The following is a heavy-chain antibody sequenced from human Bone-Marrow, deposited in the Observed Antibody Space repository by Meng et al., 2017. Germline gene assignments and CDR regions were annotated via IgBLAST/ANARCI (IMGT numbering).Heavy chain of an antibody. V-gene: IGHV4-31*03. CDR3: ASLYGDSSVWYLDL. J-gene: IGHJ2*01. D-gene: IGHD4-17*01. CDR2: IYYSGST. CDR1: GGSISSGNHY. Sequence: QGHLQASGPGPVKPSQTLSLTCTVSGGSISSGNHYWSWIRQHPGKGLEYIGYIYYSGSTYYNPSLKSRVIISVDTSKNQFSLRLNSVTAADTAVYYCASLYGDSSVWYLDLWGRGTLVTVSS.